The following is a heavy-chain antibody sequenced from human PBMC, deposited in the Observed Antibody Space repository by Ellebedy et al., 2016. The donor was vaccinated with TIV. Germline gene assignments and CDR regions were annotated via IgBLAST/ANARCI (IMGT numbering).Heavy chain of an antibody. V-gene: IGHV3-48*01. CDR1: GFTFSSFS. CDR3: ARDPRPYLRYGHYDY. Sequence: GESLKISCAASGFTFSSFSMNWVRQAPGKGLEWVSYISSSSSTIYYADSVKGRFTISRDNAKNSLYLQMNSLRAEDTAVYYCARDPRPYLRYGHYDYWGQGTLVTVSS. J-gene: IGHJ4*02. CDR2: ISSSSSTI. D-gene: IGHD3-9*01.